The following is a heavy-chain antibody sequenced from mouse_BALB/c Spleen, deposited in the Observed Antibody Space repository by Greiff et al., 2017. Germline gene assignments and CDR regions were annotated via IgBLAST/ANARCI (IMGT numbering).Heavy chain of an antibody. CDR3: TRKGVNHYYAMDY. J-gene: IGHJ4*01. V-gene: IGHV1-5*01. CDR1: GYSFTSYW. Sequence: VQLQQSGTVLARPGASVKMSCKASGYSFTSYWMHWVKQRPGQGLEWIGAIYPGNSDTSYNQKFKGKAKLTAVTSASTAYMELSSLTNEDSAVYYCTRKGVNHYYAMDYWGQGTLVTVSS. CDR2: IYPGNSDT. D-gene: IGHD3-3*01.